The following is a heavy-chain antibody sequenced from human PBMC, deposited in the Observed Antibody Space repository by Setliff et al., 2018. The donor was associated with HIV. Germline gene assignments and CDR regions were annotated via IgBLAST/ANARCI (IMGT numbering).Heavy chain of an antibody. CDR3: ARAYPTTYYYGMDV. V-gene: IGHV7-4-1*01. Sequence: ASVKVSCKASGYNVTVSAINWVRQAPGQALEWLGWINTKTGNPTYAQGLTGQFVFSLDTSVSTAYLQICSLKAEDTAVYYCARAYPTTYYYGMDVWGQGTTVTVSS. J-gene: IGHJ6*02. CDR1: GYNVTVSA. CDR2: INTKTGNP.